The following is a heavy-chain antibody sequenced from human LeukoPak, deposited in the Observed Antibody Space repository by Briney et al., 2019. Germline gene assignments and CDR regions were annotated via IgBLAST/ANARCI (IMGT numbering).Heavy chain of an antibody. D-gene: IGHD6-13*01. CDR3: ARSFLSRSWYPDY. J-gene: IGHJ4*02. CDR1: GGTFSNYA. V-gene: IGHV1-69*10. CDR2: IIPMVGLR. Sequence: GASVQVSCKASGGTFSNYAISWVRQAPGQGLEWMGGIIPMVGLRNYAQKFQDRVTITADKSTSTVHMEQSSLRSEDTAVYYCARSFLSRSWYPDYWGQGTLVTVSS.